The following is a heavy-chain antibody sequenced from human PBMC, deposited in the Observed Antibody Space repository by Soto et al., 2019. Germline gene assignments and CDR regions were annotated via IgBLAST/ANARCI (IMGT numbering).Heavy chain of an antibody. Sequence: SVKVSCKASGGTFSSYAISWVRQAPGQGLEWMGGIIPIFGTANYAQKFQGRVTITADESTSTAYMELSSLRSEDTAVYYCAVKVATIAGGYYYYGMDVWGQGTTVTVSS. CDR1: GGTFSSYA. V-gene: IGHV1-69*13. CDR3: AVKVATIAGGYYYYGMDV. J-gene: IGHJ6*02. D-gene: IGHD5-12*01. CDR2: IIPIFGTA.